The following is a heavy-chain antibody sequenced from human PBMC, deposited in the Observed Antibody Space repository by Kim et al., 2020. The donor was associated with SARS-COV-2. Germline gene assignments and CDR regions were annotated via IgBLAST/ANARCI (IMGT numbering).Heavy chain of an antibody. Sequence: GGSLRLSCAASGFSFSLFSMDWVLQAPGKGLEWVAYISSGGDTIHYSDSANGRFTISRDNARNSVSMQMNNLRDEDTAVYYCARGWLQNSFDYWGQGTPVTVSS. CDR2: ISSGGDTI. CDR3: ARGWLQNSFDY. V-gene: IGHV3-48*02. CDR1: GFSFSLFS. D-gene: IGHD5-12*01. J-gene: IGHJ4*02.